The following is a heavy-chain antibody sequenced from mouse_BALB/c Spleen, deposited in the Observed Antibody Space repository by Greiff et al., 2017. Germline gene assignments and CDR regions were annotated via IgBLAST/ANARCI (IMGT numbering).Heavy chain of an antibody. J-gene: IGHJ3*01. CDR3: ARGRSAPFAY. CDR1: GFTFSSFG. V-gene: IGHV5-17*02. CDR2: ISSGSSTI. Sequence: EVQVVESGGGLVQPGGSRKLSCAASGFTFSSFGMHWVRQAPEKGLEWVAYISSGSSTIYYADTVKGRFTISRDNPKNTLFLQMTSLRSEDTAMYYCARGRSAPFAYWGQGTLVTVSA.